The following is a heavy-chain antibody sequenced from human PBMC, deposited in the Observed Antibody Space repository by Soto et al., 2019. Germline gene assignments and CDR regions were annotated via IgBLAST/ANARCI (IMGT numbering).Heavy chain of an antibody. CDR3: AADPNNYYTYYYYYGMDV. D-gene: IGHD3-3*01. CDR2: IVVGSGNT. J-gene: IGHJ6*02. CDR1: GFTFSTSA. V-gene: IGHV1-58*01. Sequence: ASVKVSCKASGFTFSTSAVQWVRQARGQRLEWIGWIVVGSGNTNCAQKFQERVTITRDMSTSTAYMELSSLRSEDTAVYYCAADPNNYYTYYYYYGMDVWGQGTTVTVSS.